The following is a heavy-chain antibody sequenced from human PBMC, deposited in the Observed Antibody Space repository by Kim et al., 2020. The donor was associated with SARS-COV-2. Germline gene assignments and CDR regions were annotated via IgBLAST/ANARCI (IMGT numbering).Heavy chain of an antibody. CDR2: INAGNGNT. CDR3: ARDWGGYCSGGSCYYFDY. V-gene: IGHV1-3*01. Sequence: ASVKVSCKASGYTFTSYAMHWVRQAPGQRLEWMGWINAGNGNTKYSQKFQGRVTITRDTSASTAYMELSSLRSEDTAVYYCARDWGGYCSGGSCYYFDYWGQGTLVTVSS. D-gene: IGHD2-15*01. J-gene: IGHJ4*02. CDR1: GYTFTSYA.